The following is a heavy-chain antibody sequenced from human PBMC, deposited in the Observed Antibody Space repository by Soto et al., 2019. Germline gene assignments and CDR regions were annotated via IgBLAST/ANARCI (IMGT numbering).Heavy chain of an antibody. CDR3: ARALDQWPKYYFEY. V-gene: IGHV6-1*01. Sequence: PSQTLPLTCAISGNSVSSNSAAWNWIRQCPSRGLEWLGRTYYRSKWYNDYAVSVKSRITINPDTSKNQFSLQLNSVTPEDTAVYYCARALDQWPKYYFEYWGQGTLVTVS. D-gene: IGHD6-19*01. CDR1: GNSVSSNSAA. J-gene: IGHJ4*02. CDR2: TYYRSKWYN.